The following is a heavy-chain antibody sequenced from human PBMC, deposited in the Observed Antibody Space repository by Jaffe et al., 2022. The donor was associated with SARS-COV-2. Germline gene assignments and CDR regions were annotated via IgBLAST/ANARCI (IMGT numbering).Heavy chain of an antibody. V-gene: IGHV4-4*07. CDR3: ARTIAAAGTGPEQGYYYGMDV. Sequence: QVQLQESGPGLVKPSETLSLTCTVSGGSISSYYWSWIRQPAGKGLEWIGRIYTSGSTNYNPSLKSRVTMSVDTSKNQFSLKLSSVTAADTAVYYCARTIAAAGTGPEQGYYYGMDVWGQGTTVTVSS. CDR2: IYTSGST. CDR1: GGSISSYY. J-gene: IGHJ6*02. D-gene: IGHD6-13*01.